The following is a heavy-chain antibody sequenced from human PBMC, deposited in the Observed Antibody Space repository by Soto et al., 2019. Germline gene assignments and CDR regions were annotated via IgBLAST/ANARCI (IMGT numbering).Heavy chain of an antibody. CDR1: GGSISSSDYY. CDR2: ASYSGRA. Sequence: SETLSLTCTVSGGSISSSDYYWGWIRQPPGKGLQWIGSASYSGRAYYSASLKGRVTISVDTSKNQISLKLTSVIAADTAVYYCVRPTITISGAPRGGWFDPWGQGTLVTVSS. V-gene: IGHV4-39*01. J-gene: IGHJ5*02. D-gene: IGHD3-3*01. CDR3: VRPTITISGAPRGGWFDP.